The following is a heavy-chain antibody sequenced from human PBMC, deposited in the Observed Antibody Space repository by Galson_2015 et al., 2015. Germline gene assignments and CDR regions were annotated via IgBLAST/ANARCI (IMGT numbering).Heavy chain of an antibody. V-gene: IGHV3-15*01. CDR1: GFTFSNAW. D-gene: IGHD4-17*01. CDR2: IKGKTDGGTT. J-gene: IGHJ4*02. CDR3: TTNPLPCGDSPDY. Sequence: SLRLSCAASGFTFSNAWMSWVRQAPGKGLEWVGRIKGKTDGGTTDYAAHVKGRFTISRDDSKNTLYLQMNSLKTEDTAVYYCTTNPLPCGDSPDYWGQGTLVTVSS.